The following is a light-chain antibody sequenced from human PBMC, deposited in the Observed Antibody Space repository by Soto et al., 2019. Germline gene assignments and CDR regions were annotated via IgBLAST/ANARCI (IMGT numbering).Light chain of an antibody. CDR3: QPYNNWPLT. V-gene: IGKV3-15*01. Sequence: EIVMTQSPATLSVSPGERATLSCRASQSVGSNLAWYQQKPGQAPRLLIYGASARATGIPDRFSGSGSGTEFSLTISSLQSEDFAVYYCQPYNNWPLTFGGGTKVESK. J-gene: IGKJ4*01. CDR2: GAS. CDR1: QSVGSN.